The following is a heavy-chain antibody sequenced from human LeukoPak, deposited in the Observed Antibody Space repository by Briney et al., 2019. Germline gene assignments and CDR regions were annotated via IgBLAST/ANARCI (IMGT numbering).Heavy chain of an antibody. CDR3: ARDNSVGDYAWWFDP. CDR1: GYTFTSYY. Sequence: ASVKVSCKASGYTFTSYYMHWVRQAPGQGLEWMGLINPTGGSTGYAQKFQGRVTMTRDMSTSTDYMELSSLRSEDKAVYYCARDNSVGDYAWWFDPWGQGTLVTVSS. V-gene: IGHV1-46*01. CDR2: INPTGGST. D-gene: IGHD1-26*01. J-gene: IGHJ5*02.